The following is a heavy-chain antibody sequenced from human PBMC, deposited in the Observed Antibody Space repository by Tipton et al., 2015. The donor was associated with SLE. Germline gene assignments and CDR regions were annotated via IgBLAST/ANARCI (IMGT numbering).Heavy chain of an antibody. CDR3: ARYYYDASGITLFDY. D-gene: IGHD3-22*01. Sequence: TLSLTCTVSGGSISSSSYYWGWIRQPPGKGLEWIGSIYYSGSTYYNPSLKSRVTISVDTSKNQFSLNLSSVTAADTAFYYCARYYYDASGITLFDYWGQGTLVTVSS. CDR2: IYYSGST. CDR1: GGSISSSSYY. V-gene: IGHV4-39*07. J-gene: IGHJ4*02.